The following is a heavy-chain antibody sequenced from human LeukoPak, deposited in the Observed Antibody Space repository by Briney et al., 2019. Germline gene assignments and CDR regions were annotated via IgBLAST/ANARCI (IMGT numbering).Heavy chain of an antibody. Sequence: LRLSCAASGFTFSDYYMSWIRQHPGKGLEWIGCIYDRGSTCYNASLKRRITISLDTSKNQFSLKLKSVTAADTAVYYCAALLGDGSIDYWGQGTLVTVSS. CDR1: GFTFSDYY. CDR2: IYDRGST. D-gene: IGHD2-21*02. J-gene: IGHJ4*02. CDR3: AALLGDGSIDY. V-gene: IGHV4-31*02.